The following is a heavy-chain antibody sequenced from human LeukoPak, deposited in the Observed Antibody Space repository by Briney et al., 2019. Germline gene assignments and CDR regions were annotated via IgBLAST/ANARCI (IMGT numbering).Heavy chain of an antibody. D-gene: IGHD3-16*02. CDR2: INPNSGGT. CDR1: GYTFTGHY. Sequence: GASVKVSCKASGYTFTGHYMHWVRQAPGQGLEWMGRINPNSGGTNYAQKFQGRVTMTRDTSISTAYMELSRLRSDDTAVYYCARFILNSIRPTDYWGQGTLVTVSS. CDR3: ARFILNSIRPTDY. V-gene: IGHV1-2*06. J-gene: IGHJ4*02.